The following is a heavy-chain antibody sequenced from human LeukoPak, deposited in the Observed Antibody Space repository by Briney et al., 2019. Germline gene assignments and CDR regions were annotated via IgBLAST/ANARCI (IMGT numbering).Heavy chain of an antibody. V-gene: IGHV3-48*03. D-gene: IGHD3-3*01. CDR3: AREGLRFLEWHDYFDY. CDR2: ISSSGSTI. Sequence: GGSLRLSCAASGFTFSSYEMNWVRQAPGKGLEWVSYISSSGSTIYYADSVKGRFTISRDNAKNSLYLQMNSLRAEDTAVYYCAREGLRFLEWHDYFDYWGQGTLVTVSS. J-gene: IGHJ4*02. CDR1: GFTFSSYE.